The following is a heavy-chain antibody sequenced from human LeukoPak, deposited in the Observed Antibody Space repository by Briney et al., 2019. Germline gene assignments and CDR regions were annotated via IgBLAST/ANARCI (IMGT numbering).Heavy chain of an antibody. V-gene: IGHV3-11*05. CDR1: GFTFSDYY. CDR3: ARVRGYYDSSGYYPSYYYYYGMDV. Sequence: GGSLRLSCAGSGFTFSDYYMSWIRQAPGKGLEWLSYINPTSGYTTYADSVRGRFTISRDNAKNSLYLQMNSLRAEDTAVYYCARVRGYYDSSGYYPSYYYYYGMDVWGQGTTVTVSS. D-gene: IGHD3-22*01. CDR2: INPTSGYT. J-gene: IGHJ6*02.